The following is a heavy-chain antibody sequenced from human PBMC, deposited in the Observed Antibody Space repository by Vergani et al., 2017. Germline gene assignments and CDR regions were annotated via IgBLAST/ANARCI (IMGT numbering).Heavy chain of an antibody. CDR3: ARGFSVVVVAATHNWFDP. CDR2: IYYSGST. Sequence: QVQLQESGPGLVKPSQTLSLTCTVSGGSLSSGGYYWSWIRQHPGKGLEWIGYIYYSGSTYYNPSLKSRVTISVDTSKNQFSLKLSSVTAADTAVYYCARGFSVVVVAATHNWFDPWGQGTLVTVSS. CDR1: GGSLSSGGYY. J-gene: IGHJ5*02. V-gene: IGHV4-31*03. D-gene: IGHD2-15*01.